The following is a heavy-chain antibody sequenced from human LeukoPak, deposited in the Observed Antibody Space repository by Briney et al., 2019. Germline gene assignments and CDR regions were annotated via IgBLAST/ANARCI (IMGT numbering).Heavy chain of an antibody. CDR2: ISYDGSNK. J-gene: IGHJ5*02. CDR1: GFTFSSYA. V-gene: IGHV3-30*04. Sequence: GGSLRLSCAASGFTFSSYAMHWVRQAPGKGLEWVAVISYDGSNKYYADSVKGRFTISRDSSKNTLYLQMNSLRAEDTAVYYCARDRGIAVAGLNWFDPWGQGTLVTVSS. CDR3: ARDRGIAVAGLNWFDP. D-gene: IGHD6-19*01.